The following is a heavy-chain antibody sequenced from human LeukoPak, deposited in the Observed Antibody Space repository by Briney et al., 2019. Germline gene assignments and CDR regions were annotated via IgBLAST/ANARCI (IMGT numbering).Heavy chain of an antibody. CDR3: VCYDNAAEYFHY. CDR2: ITTSGGST. J-gene: IGHJ1*01. Sequence: GGSLRLSCAASGFSFSSYSLNWVRQAPGKGLEWVSSITTSGGSTSYADSVRGRFTISRDNSKNTLYLQMNSLRAEDTAQYYCVCYDNAAEYFHYWGQGTLVTVSS. V-gene: IGHV3-23*01. D-gene: IGHD3-22*01. CDR1: GFSFSSYS.